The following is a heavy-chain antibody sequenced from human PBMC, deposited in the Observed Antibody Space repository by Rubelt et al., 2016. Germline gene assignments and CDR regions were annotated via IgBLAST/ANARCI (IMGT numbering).Heavy chain of an antibody. J-gene: IGHJ4*02. CDR2: ISGSGGST. V-gene: IGHV3-23*04. CDR3: AKDLVGIWFSLDY. CDR1: GFTFSGSA. Sequence: EVQLVESGGGLVQPGGSLKLSCVASGFTFSGSAMHWVRQASGKGLEWVAAISGSGGSTFYADSVKGRFTISRDNSKNTLYLQINRLRSEDPAVYYCAKDLVGIWFSLDYWGQGTLVTVST. D-gene: IGHD6-13*01.